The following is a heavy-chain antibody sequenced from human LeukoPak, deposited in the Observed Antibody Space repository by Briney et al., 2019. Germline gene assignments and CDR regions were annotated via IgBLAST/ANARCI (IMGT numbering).Heavy chain of an antibody. CDR3: TRLYSNRDY. J-gene: IGHJ4*02. CDR2: ITSKANSYAT. CDR1: GFTFDDYA. Sequence: GGSLRLSCAASGFTFDDYAMHWVRQASGKGLEWVGRITSKANSYATAYAASVKGRFTISRDDSKNTAYLQMNSLKTEDTAAYYCTRLYSNRDYWGQGTLVTVSS. V-gene: IGHV3-73*01. D-gene: IGHD1-14*01.